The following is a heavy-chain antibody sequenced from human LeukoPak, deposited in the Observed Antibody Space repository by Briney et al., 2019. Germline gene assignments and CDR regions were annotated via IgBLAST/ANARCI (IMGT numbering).Heavy chain of an antibody. J-gene: IGHJ3*02. CDR1: GYTFTSYY. Sequence: ASVKVSCTASGYTFTSYYMHWMRQAPGQGLEWMGIINPSGGSTSYAQKFQGRVTITADKSTSTAYMELSSLRSEDTAVYYCARRGYYDSSGYYNDAFDIWGQGTMVTVSS. CDR3: ARRGYYDSSGYYNDAFDI. V-gene: IGHV1-46*01. D-gene: IGHD3-22*01. CDR2: INPSGGST.